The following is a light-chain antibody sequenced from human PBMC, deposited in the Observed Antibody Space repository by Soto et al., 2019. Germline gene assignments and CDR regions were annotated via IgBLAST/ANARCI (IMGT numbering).Light chain of an antibody. CDR3: QQRSNWPPIT. Sequence: EIVMTQSPATLSVSPGERATLSCRASQGVSSSYLAWYQQKPGQAPRLLIYDASNRATGIPARFSGSGSGTDFTLTISSLEPEDFAVYYCQQRSNWPPITFGQGTRLEI. J-gene: IGKJ5*01. CDR1: QGVSSSY. CDR2: DAS. V-gene: IGKV3D-20*02.